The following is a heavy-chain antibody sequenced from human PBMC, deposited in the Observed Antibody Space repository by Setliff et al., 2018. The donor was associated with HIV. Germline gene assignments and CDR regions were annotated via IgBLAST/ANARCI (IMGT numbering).Heavy chain of an antibody. V-gene: IGHV1-18*04. CDR1: GYTFTTYG. Sequence: GASVKVPCKASGYTFTTYGVNWVRQAPGQGLEWMGWINSYNGNTKFAQKFQGRVTMTTDTSTTTAFMELRSLKADDTGVYYCSRSGVPPYYYYGMDVWGQGTTVTVSS. J-gene: IGHJ6*02. CDR2: INSYNGNT. CDR3: SRSGVPPYYYYGMDV. D-gene: IGHD3-10*01.